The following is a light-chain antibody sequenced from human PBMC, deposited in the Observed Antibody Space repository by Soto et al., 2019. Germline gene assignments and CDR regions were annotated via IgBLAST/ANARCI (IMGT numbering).Light chain of an antibody. Sequence: EVVLTQSPASLSLSPGERATLSCRASQSVDSYLVWYQQKPGQAPRLLIYGASSRATGIPDRFSGSGSGTDFTLTISRLEPEDFAVYYCQQYGSSPPTFGQGTKVDIK. CDR2: GAS. CDR1: QSVDSY. CDR3: QQYGSSPPT. V-gene: IGKV3-20*01. J-gene: IGKJ1*01.